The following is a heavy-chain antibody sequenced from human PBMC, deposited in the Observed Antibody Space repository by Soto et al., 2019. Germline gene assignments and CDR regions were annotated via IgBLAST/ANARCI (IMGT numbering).Heavy chain of an antibody. D-gene: IGHD1-1*01. V-gene: IGHV1-3*01. J-gene: IGHJ6*02. CDR1: GYSFSIYA. CDR3: ARKSPFVPGARNYNYGMDV. Sequence: GASVKVSCKASGYSFSIYALHWVRQAPGQRLEWMGWVNAGNGNTKYSHKFQGRVTMTRDTSANTAYMELNRLTYEDTAVYFCARKSPFVPGARNYNYGMDVWGQGTTVTVSS. CDR2: VNAGNGNT.